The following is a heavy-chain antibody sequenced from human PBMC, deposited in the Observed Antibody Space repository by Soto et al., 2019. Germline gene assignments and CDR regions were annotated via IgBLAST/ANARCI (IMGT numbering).Heavy chain of an antibody. CDR2: MYNTGST. V-gene: IGHV4-59*01. Sequence: SEPLCLTCTVSGGSISGYYWSWIRQPPGKGLEWIGYMYNTGSTVYNPSFKSRVTISVDTSKNQFSLKLNSVTAADTAVYYCARDLWGYCGTDCYPLDVWGQGTTVTVSS. CDR3: ARDLWGYCGTDCYPLDV. J-gene: IGHJ6*02. CDR1: GGSISGYY. D-gene: IGHD2-21*02.